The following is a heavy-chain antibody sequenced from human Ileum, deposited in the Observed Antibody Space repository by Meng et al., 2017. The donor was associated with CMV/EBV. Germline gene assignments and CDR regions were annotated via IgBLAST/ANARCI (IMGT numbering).Heavy chain of an antibody. J-gene: IGHJ4*02. CDR2: VSHSGVT. CDR1: GGSFSGYY. D-gene: IGHD2-21*01. V-gene: IGHV4-34*02. Sequence: HVQLQQWGAGRLKPSETLSLTFAVYGGSFSGYYWSWIRQPPGKGLEWIAEVSHSGVTNYNPSLKSRVTISIDTSKNQFSLHLSSVTAADTAVYYCAREPPFVPADSWGQGTLVTVSS. CDR3: AREPPFVPADS.